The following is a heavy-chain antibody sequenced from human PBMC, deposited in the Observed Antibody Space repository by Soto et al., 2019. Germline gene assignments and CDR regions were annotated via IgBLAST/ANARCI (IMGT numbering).Heavy chain of an antibody. J-gene: IGHJ6*02. CDR1: GRSISSYY. V-gene: IGHV4-59*01. Sequence: PSETLSLTCTVSGRSISSYYCSWIRQPPGKGLEWIGYIYYSGSTNYNPSLKSRVTISVDTSKNQFSLKLSSVTAADTAVYYCGREARSGGYYGMDVWGRGTTVTVSS. D-gene: IGHD2-8*02. CDR3: GREARSGGYYGMDV. CDR2: IYYSGST.